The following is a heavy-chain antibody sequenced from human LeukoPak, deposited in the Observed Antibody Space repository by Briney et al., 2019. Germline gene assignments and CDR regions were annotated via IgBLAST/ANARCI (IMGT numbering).Heavy chain of an antibody. CDR1: GFTFSSYA. CDR3: AKVGTTITTYSYYYMDV. Sequence: GRSLRLSCAASGFTFSSYAMSWVRQAPGKGLEWVSGIGTSGGSTYYADSVTGRFTISRDNSKNTLYLQMNSLRADDTAIYYCAKVGTTITTYSYYYMDVWGNGTTVAVSS. CDR2: IGTSGGST. D-gene: IGHD4-11*01. J-gene: IGHJ6*03. V-gene: IGHV3-23*01.